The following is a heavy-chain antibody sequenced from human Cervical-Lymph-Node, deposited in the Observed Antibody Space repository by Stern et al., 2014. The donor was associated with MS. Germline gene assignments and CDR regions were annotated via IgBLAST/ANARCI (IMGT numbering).Heavy chain of an antibody. D-gene: IGHD6-19*01. CDR1: GGSISSSNW. J-gene: IGHJ4*02. Sequence: QVQLQESGPGLVKPSETLSLTCAVSGGSISSSNWWTWVRQPPGKGLEWIGDIYHNESPKYNPSLKSRVTISVDKSNNQFSLKLTSVTAADTAVYYCARDSSAGTLTSWGQGTLVTVSS. CDR3: ARDSSAGTLTS. CDR2: IYHNESP. V-gene: IGHV4-4*02.